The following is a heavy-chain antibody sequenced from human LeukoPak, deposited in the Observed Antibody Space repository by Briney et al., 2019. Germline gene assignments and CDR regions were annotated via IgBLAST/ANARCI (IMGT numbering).Heavy chain of an antibody. D-gene: IGHD2-21*02. J-gene: IGHJ2*01. CDR2: IYYSGST. Sequence: SETLSLTCTVSGGXISSYYCSWIRQPPGKGLEWIGYIYYSGSTNYNPSLKSRVTISVDTSKNQFSLKLSSVTAADTAVYYCARDLRGCGGDCFTPNWYFDLWGRGTLVTVSS. V-gene: IGHV4-59*12. CDR1: GGXISSYY. CDR3: ARDLRGCGGDCFTPNWYFDL.